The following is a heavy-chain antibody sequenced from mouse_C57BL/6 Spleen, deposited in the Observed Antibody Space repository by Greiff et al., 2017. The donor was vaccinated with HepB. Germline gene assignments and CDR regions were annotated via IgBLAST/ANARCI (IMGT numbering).Heavy chain of an antibody. CDR1: GFSLTSYG. V-gene: IGHV2-2*01. D-gene: IGHD4-1*01. CDR2: IWSGGST. J-gene: IGHJ1*03. Sequence: VQLQQSGPGLVQPSQSLSITCTVSGFSLTSYGVHWVRQSPGKGLEWLGVIWSGGSTDYNAAFISRLSISKDNSKSQVFFKMNSLQADDTAIYYCARRTGVWYFDVWGTGTTVTVSS. CDR3: ARRTGVWYFDV.